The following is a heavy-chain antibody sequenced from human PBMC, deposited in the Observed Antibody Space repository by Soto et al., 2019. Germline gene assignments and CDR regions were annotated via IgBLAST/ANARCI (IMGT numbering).Heavy chain of an antibody. V-gene: IGHV4-31*03. Sequence: QVQLQESGPGLVKPSQTLSLTCTVSGGSISSGGYYWSWIRQHPGKGLEWIGYIYYSGSTYYNPSLKSRVTISVDTSKNQFSLKLSSVTAADTAVYYCARGDILTGYYPHFDYWGQGTLVTVSS. CDR1: GGSISSGGYY. D-gene: IGHD3-9*01. CDR3: ARGDILTGYYPHFDY. CDR2: IYYSGST. J-gene: IGHJ4*02.